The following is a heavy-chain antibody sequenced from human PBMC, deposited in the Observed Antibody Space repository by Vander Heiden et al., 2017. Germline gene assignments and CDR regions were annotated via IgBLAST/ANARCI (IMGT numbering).Heavy chain of an antibody. CDR3: AKYYDSSGLGYYFDY. CDR1: GFTLSGYG. V-gene: IGHV3-30*18. J-gene: IGHJ4*02. CDR2: ISYDGSNK. Sequence: QVQLVESGGGVVQPGRSLRLSCAASGFTLSGYGMHGVRQAPGKGLEWVAVISYDGSNKYYADSVKGRFTISRDNSKNTLYLQMNSLRAEDTAVYYCAKYYDSSGLGYYFDYWGQGTLVTVSS. D-gene: IGHD3-22*01.